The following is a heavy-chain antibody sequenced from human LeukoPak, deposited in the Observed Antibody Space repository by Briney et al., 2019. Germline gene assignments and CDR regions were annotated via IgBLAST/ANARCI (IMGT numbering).Heavy chain of an antibody. CDR1: GFSFTSFA. V-gene: IGHV3-64*01. D-gene: IGHD6-13*01. J-gene: IGHJ5*02. CDR2: MSNDGGST. Sequence: PGGSLRLSCAASGFSFTSFAMHWVRQAPGKGLEYVSSMSNDGGSTYYANSVKGRFTISRDNSKNTLYLQMNSLRAEDTAVYYCAKDPPRGAGSSWKNNWFDPWGQGTLVTVSS. CDR3: AKDPPRGAGSSWKNNWFDP.